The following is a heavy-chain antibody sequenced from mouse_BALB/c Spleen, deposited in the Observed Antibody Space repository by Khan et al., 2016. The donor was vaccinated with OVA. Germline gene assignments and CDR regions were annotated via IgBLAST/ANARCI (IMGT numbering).Heavy chain of an antibody. CDR3: ARDRIDY. J-gene: IGHJ2*01. CDR1: GYTFTTYW. Sequence: VQLQQSGAELAKPGASVKMSCKASGYTFTTYWMHWVKQRPGQGLEWIGYIHPTSAYTDYNEKFKDKATLSADKSSSTAYMQLSSLTSEDSAVYYCARDRIDYWGQGTTLTVSS. CDR2: IHPTSAYT. V-gene: IGHV1-7*01.